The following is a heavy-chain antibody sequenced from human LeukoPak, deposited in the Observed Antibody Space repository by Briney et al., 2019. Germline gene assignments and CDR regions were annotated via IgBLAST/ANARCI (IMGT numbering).Heavy chain of an antibody. J-gene: IGHJ1*01. Sequence: SETLSLTCTVSGYYISSGYYWGWIRQPPGQGLEWIGSSYHSGSTYYNPSLKSRVTISIDTSNNQFSLKLSSVTAADTAVYYFARETSGQGYFQYWGQGTLVTVSS. CDR3: ARETSGQGYFQY. CDR1: GYYISSGYY. D-gene: IGHD3-3*01. CDR2: SYHSGST. V-gene: IGHV4-38-2*02.